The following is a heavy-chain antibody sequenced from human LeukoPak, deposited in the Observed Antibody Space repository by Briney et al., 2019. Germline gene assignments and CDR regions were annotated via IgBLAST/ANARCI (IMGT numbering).Heavy chain of an antibody. V-gene: IGHV4-59*01. D-gene: IGHD3-9*01. Sequence: SETLSLTCTVSGDSINSYYWSWIRQPPGKGLEWIGYIYFSGNTKYNPSLENRVTISVDRSKSQFYLTLRSVTAADTAVYFCARDLNHGFNYYYYGLEVWGQGTTVTVSS. CDR2: IYFSGNT. CDR3: ARDLNHGFNYYYYGLEV. J-gene: IGHJ6*02. CDR1: GDSINSYY.